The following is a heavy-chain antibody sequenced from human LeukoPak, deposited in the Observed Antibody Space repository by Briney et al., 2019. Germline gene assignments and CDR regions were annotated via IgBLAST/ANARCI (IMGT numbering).Heavy chain of an antibody. Sequence: GGSLRLSCVASGFSFGNYAMSWVRQAPGKGLQWVSQISGNGDATWYTGSARGLFTISRDNSKNTLYLQMSSLRAEDTAIYYCVKDPRDTYGTNWFDSWGQGTFLTVSS. CDR1: GFSFGNYA. CDR2: ISGNGDAT. CDR3: VKDPRDTYGTNWFDS. D-gene: IGHD1-1*01. J-gene: IGHJ5*01. V-gene: IGHV3-23*01.